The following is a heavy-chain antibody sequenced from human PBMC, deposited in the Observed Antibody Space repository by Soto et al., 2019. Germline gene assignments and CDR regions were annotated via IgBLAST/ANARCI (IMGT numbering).Heavy chain of an antibody. CDR2: INPSGGST. J-gene: IGHJ5*02. CDR1: GYTFTSDY. CDR3: ARVYPSDTRYGYVGNNWFDP. V-gene: IGHV1-46*03. D-gene: IGHD5-18*01. Sequence: ASVKVSCKASGYTFTSDYMHWLRQAPGQGLEWMGIINPSGGSTSYAQKFQGRVTMTRDTSTSTVYMELSSLRSEDTAVYYCARVYPSDTRYGYVGNNWFDPWGQGTLVTVS.